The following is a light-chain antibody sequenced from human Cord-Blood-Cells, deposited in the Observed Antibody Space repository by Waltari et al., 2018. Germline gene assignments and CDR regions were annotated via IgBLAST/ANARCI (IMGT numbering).Light chain of an antibody. J-gene: IGKJ1*01. CDR2: WGS. CDR3: QQYYSTPWT. CDR1: QSVLYSSNNKNY. Sequence: IVMTQSPDSLAVSLCESATINCKSSQSVLYSSNNKNYLAWYQQKPGQPPKLLIYWGSTRESGVPDRFSGSRSGTDSTLTISSLQAEDVAVYYCQQYYSTPWTFGQGTKVEIK. V-gene: IGKV4-1*01.